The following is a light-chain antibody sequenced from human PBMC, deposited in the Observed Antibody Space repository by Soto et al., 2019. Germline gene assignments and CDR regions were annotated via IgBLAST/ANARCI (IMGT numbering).Light chain of an antibody. CDR1: QSVSSSY. J-gene: IGKJ4*01. CDR2: DAS. Sequence: EIVLTQSPATLSLSPGERATLSCGASQSVSSSYLAWYQQKPGLAPRVLIYDASSRATGIPDRFSGSGSGKDFTLSSSRLEPEDFGVYYWQLYGSSPLILGGGTKVEIK. V-gene: IGKV3D-20*01. CDR3: QLYGSSPLI.